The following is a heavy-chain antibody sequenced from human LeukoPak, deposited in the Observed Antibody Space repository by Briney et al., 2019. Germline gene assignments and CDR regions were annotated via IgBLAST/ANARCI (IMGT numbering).Heavy chain of an antibody. D-gene: IGHD3-9*01. Sequence: GGSLRLSCAASGFTFRTYSMNWVRQAPGKGLEWVASISTDGTRMYYTDSVKGRFTISRDNSKNSVHLQMNSLRAEDTAVYYCARDRHYDILTGNFDNWGQGTLVTVSS. CDR2: ISTDGTRM. CDR1: GFTFRTYS. J-gene: IGHJ4*02. V-gene: IGHV3-21*01. CDR3: ARDRHYDILTGNFDN.